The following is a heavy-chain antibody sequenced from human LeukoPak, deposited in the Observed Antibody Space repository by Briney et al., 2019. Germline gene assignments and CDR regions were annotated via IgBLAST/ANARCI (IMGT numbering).Heavy chain of an antibody. CDR2: IYHSGST. D-gene: IGHD6-13*01. V-gene: IGHV4-30-2*01. Sequence: SETLSLTCAVSGGSISSGGYSWSWIRQPPGKGLEWIGYIYHSGSTYYNPSLKSRVTISVDTSKNQFSLKLTSVTAADTAVYYCARIYSSSWDFDYWGQGTLVTVSS. J-gene: IGHJ4*02. CDR3: ARIYSSSWDFDY. CDR1: GGSISSGGYS.